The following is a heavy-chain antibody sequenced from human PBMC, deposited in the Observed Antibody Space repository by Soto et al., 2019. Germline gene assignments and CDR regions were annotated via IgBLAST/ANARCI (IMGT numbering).Heavy chain of an antibody. CDR1: GFTFSSYS. CDR2: ISSSSSYI. J-gene: IGHJ6*02. V-gene: IGHV3-21*01. CDR3: ARARATVTTRNVYGMDV. D-gene: IGHD4-4*01. Sequence: PGGSLRLSCAASGFTFSSYSMNWVRQAPGKGLEWVSSISSSSSYIYYADSVKGRFTISRDNAKNSLYLQMSSLRAEDTAVYYCARARATVTTRNVYGMDVWGQGTTVTVSS.